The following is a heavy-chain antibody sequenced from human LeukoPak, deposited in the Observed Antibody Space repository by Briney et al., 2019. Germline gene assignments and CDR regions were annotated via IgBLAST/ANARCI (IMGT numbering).Heavy chain of an antibody. D-gene: IGHD1-1*01. Sequence: ASVKVSCKASGYIFTTFSISWVRQAPGQGLEWMGWISTYSGNINYAQKFQGRVTMTTDTSTSTAYMELRSLRSDDTAMYYCAIDRPSTIGTTARFDPWGQGTQVVVSS. CDR3: AIDRPSTIGTTARFDP. J-gene: IGHJ5*02. CDR1: GYIFTTFS. V-gene: IGHV1-18*04. CDR2: ISTYSGNI.